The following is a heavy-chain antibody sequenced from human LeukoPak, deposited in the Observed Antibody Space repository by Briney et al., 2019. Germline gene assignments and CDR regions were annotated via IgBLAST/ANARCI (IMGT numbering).Heavy chain of an antibody. V-gene: IGHV4-61*02. J-gene: IGHJ3*02. D-gene: IGHD6-13*01. CDR2: IYTSGST. CDR3: ARATGYWAFDI. Sequence: SETLSLTCTVSGGSISSGSYYWSWIRQPAGKGLEWIGRIYTSGSTNYNPSLKSRVTISVDTSKNQFSLKLSSVTAADTAVYYCARATGYWAFDIWGQGTMVTVSS. CDR1: GGSISSGSYY.